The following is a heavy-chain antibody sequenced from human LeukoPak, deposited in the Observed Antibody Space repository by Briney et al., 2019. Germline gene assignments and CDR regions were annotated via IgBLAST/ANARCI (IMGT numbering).Heavy chain of an antibody. D-gene: IGHD6-19*01. J-gene: IGHJ6*03. CDR3: ARAPQWLAPRYYYYYMDV. Sequence: ASVKVSCKASGYTFTSYGISWVRQAPGQGLEWMGWISAYNGNTNYAQKLQGRVTMTTDTSTSTAYMELRSLRSDDTAVYYCARAPQWLAPRYYYYYMDVWGKGTTVTVSS. V-gene: IGHV1-18*01. CDR2: ISAYNGNT. CDR1: GYTFTSYG.